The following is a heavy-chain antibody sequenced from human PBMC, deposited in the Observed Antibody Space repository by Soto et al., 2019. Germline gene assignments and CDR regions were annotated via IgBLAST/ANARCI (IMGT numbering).Heavy chain of an antibody. Sequence: ASVKVSCKASGYTFTGYYMHWVRQAPGQGLEWMGWINPNSGGTNYAQKFQGWVTMTRDTSISTAYMELSRLRSDDTAVYYCARDIWRATPLYGMDVWGQGTTVTVSS. CDR1: GYTFTGYY. J-gene: IGHJ6*02. V-gene: IGHV1-2*04. CDR2: INPNSGGT. D-gene: IGHD1-26*01. CDR3: ARDIWRATPLYGMDV.